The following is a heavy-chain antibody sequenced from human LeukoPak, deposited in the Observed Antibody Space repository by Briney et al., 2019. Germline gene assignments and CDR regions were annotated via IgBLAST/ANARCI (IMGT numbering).Heavy chain of an antibody. J-gene: IGHJ4*02. V-gene: IGHV3-23*01. CDR3: ARVSVSSNDY. D-gene: IGHD2/OR15-2a*01. Sequence: DSVRGRFTTSRDNSKSTLFLQMNSLRAEDTAIYYCARVSVSSNDYWGQGTLVTVSS.